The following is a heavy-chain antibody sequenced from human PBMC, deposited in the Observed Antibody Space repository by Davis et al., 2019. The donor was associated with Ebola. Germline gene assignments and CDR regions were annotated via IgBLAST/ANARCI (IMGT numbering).Heavy chain of an antibody. D-gene: IGHD3-3*01. CDR1: GGTFSSYA. J-gene: IGHJ4*02. CDR3: AKDSARTSYLRFLEWLPG. CDR2: IIPILGIA. Sequence: SVKVSCKASGGTFSSYAISWVRQAPGQGLEWMGRIIPILGIANYAQKFQGRVTITADKSTSTAYMELSSLRSEDTAVYYCAKDSARTSYLRFLEWLPGWGQGTLVTVSS. V-gene: IGHV1-69*04.